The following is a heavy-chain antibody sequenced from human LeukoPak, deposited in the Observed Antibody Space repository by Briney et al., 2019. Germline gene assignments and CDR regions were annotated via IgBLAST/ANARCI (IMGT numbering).Heavy chain of an antibody. J-gene: IGHJ3*02. CDR3: ARDRSPSYYYDSSGYYWPAFDI. CDR1: GGSMSSGTYY. D-gene: IGHD3-22*01. Sequence: SETLSLTCTVSGGSMSSGTYYWSWIRQPAGKGLEWIGRVYNAGSNFNSGSNYNPSLKSRVTMSLDTSNNQFSLRLSSVTAADTAVYYCARDRSPSYYYDSSGYYWPAFDIWGQGTMVTVSS. CDR2: VYNAGS. V-gene: IGHV4-61*02.